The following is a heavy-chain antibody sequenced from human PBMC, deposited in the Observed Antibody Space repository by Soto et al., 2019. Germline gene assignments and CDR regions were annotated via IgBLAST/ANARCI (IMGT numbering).Heavy chain of an antibody. Sequence: GGSLRLSCAASGFTFSSYWMHWVRQAPGKGLVWVSRINSDGSSTSYADSVKGRFTISRDNAKNTLYLQMNSLRAADTAVYYCARGGIFWAFDIWGQGTMGPVSS. D-gene: IGHD3-9*01. CDR2: INSDGSST. CDR1: GFTFSSYW. J-gene: IGHJ3*02. V-gene: IGHV3-74*01. CDR3: ARGGIFWAFDI.